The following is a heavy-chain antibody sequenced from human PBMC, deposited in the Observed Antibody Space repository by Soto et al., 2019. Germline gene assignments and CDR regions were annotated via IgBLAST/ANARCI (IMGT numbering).Heavy chain of an antibody. J-gene: IGHJ3*02. V-gene: IGHV5-51*01. Sequence: GESLKISCKGSESSFTTYWIAWVRQMPGKALEWMGIIYPGDSDTRYSPSFQGQVTISADKSISTAYLQWSSLKASDTAMYYCARQRARISDSSGYDAFDIWGQGTMVTVSS. CDR3: ARQRARISDSSGYDAFDI. CDR2: IYPGDSDT. CDR1: ESSFTTYW. D-gene: IGHD3-22*01.